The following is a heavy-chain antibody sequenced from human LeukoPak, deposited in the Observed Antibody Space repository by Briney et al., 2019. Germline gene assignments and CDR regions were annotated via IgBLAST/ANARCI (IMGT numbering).Heavy chain of an antibody. CDR3: ASTTGVGTARFDY. D-gene: IGHD1-26*01. CDR2: IYYSGST. V-gene: IGHV4-39*01. Sequence: TSETLSLTCTVSGGSISSSSYYWGWIRQPPGKGLEWLGSIYYSGSTYYNPSLKSRVTISVDTSKNQFSLKLSSMTAADTAVYYCASTTGVGTARFDYWGQGTLVTVSS. CDR1: GGSISSSSYY. J-gene: IGHJ4*02.